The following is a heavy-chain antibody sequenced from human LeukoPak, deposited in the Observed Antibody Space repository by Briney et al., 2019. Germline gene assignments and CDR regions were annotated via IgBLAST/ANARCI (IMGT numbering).Heavy chain of an antibody. CDR3: ARPTTVTMADAFNI. Sequence: PGGSLRLSCAAAGFNFSSYWMTWVRQAPGKGLEWVANIKQDGTEKYYLDSVKGRFTISRDNAKNSLYLQMNSLRAVDTAVYFCARPTTVTMADAFNIWGLGTMVTVSS. D-gene: IGHD4-17*01. CDR2: IKQDGTEK. CDR1: GFNFSSYW. V-gene: IGHV3-7*04. J-gene: IGHJ3*02.